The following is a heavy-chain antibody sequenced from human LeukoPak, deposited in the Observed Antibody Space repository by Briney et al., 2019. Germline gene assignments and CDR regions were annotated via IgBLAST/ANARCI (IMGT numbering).Heavy chain of an antibody. CDR1: GYGFPSYW. V-gene: IGHV5-10-1*01. J-gene: IGHJ5*02. D-gene: IGHD3-22*01. CDR2: IAPSDSYT. Sequence: AGESLKISCKVSGYGFPSYWITWVRQVPGKGLEWMGRIAPSDSYTNYNPSFEGHVTMSVEKSITTVYLQWSSLKAPDTAMYYCVRQPPGVYDTTQNWFDPWGQGTLVTVSS. CDR3: VRQPPGVYDTTQNWFDP.